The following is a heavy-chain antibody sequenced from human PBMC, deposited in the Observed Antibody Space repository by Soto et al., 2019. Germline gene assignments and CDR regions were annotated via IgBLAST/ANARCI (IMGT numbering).Heavy chain of an antibody. CDR2: IYTSASI. J-gene: IGHJ6*02. CDR3: ARVGYSYGTLLYYYGMDV. D-gene: IGHD5-18*01. CDR1: GADINTYS. V-gene: IGHV4-4*07. Sequence: SETLSLTCSVSGADINTYSWTWIRQPAGKGLEWIGRIYTSASINYNPSLRGRVTLSVDTSTNQVSLKLASVTAADTAVYYCARVGYSYGTLLYYYGMDVWGQGTTVTVSS.